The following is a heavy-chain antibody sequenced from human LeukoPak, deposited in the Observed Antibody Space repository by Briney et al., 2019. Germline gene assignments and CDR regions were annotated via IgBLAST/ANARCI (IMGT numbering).Heavy chain of an antibody. Sequence: SETLSLTCTVSGGSISSYYWSWIRQPPGKGLEWIGYIYYSGSTNYNPSLKSRVTISVDTSKSQFSLKLSSVTAADTAVYYCARHGFSSSWYLYWYFDLWGRGTLVTVSS. CDR3: ARHGFSSSWYLYWYFDL. V-gene: IGHV4-59*01. D-gene: IGHD6-13*01. CDR1: GGSISSYY. J-gene: IGHJ2*01. CDR2: IYYSGST.